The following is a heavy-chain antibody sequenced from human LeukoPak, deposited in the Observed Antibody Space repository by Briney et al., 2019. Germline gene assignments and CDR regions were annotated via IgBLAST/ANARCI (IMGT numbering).Heavy chain of an antibody. CDR2: INHSGST. V-gene: IGHV4-34*01. J-gene: IGHJ4*02. CDR1: GGSFSGYY. D-gene: IGHD5-24*01. CDR3: ARGGDGYNSPFDY. Sequence: SETLSLTCAVYGGSFSGYYWSWIRQPPGKGLEWIGEINHSGSTNYNPSLKSRVTISVDTSKNQFSLKLSSVTAADTAVYYCARGGDGYNSPFDYWGQGTPVTVSS.